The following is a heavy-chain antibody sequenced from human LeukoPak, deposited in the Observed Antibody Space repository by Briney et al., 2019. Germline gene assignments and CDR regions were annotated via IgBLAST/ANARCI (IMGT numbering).Heavy chain of an antibody. V-gene: IGHV2-5*01. CDR2: IYWNDDK. Sequence: SGPTLVNPTQTLTLTCTFSGFSLSTSGVGVGWIRQPPGKALEWLALIYWNDDKRYSPSLKSRLTITKDTSKNQVVLTMTNMDPVDTATYYRAHRYSAAMGEYFDYWGQGTLVTGSS. CDR3: AHRYSAAMGEYFDY. CDR1: GFSLSTSGVG. J-gene: IGHJ4*02. D-gene: IGHD5-18*01.